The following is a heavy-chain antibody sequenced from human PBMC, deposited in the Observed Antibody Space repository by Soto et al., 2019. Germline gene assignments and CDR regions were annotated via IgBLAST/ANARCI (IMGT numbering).Heavy chain of an antibody. V-gene: IGHV5-51*01. D-gene: IGHD6-6*01. CDR2: IYPGDSDT. CDR1: GYSFTSYW. CDR3: ASTYSSSYLNYYGMDV. Sequence: ESLKICFKGSGYSFTSYWIGWVRQIPGKGLEWMGIIYPGDSDTRYSPSFQGQVTISADKSISTAYLQWSSLKASDTAMYYCASTYSSSYLNYYGMDVWGQGTTVTVSS. J-gene: IGHJ6*02.